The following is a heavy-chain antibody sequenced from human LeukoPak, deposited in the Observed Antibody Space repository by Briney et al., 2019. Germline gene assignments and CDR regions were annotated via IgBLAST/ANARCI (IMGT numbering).Heavy chain of an antibody. CDR3: ARVGFSYGFIDY. Sequence: GASVKVSCKVSGYTLTELSTHWVRQAPGQGLEWMGWISAYNGNTNYAQKLQGRVTMTTDTSTSTAYMELRSLRSDDTAVYYCARVGFSYGFIDYWGQGTLVTVSS. CDR1: GYTLTELS. D-gene: IGHD5-18*01. V-gene: IGHV1-18*01. CDR2: ISAYNGNT. J-gene: IGHJ4*02.